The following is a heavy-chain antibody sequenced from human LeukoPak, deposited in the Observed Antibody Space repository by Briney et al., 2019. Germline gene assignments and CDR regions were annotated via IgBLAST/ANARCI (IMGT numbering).Heavy chain of an antibody. Sequence: ASVNVSCKASGYTFTSYYMHWVRQAPGQGLEWMGITNPSGWSTSYAQKFQGRVTMTRDTSTSTVYMELNSLRSEDTAVYYCARGGYSYGLSYYYYGMDVWGQGTTVTVSS. CDR1: GYTFTSYY. CDR2: TNPSGWST. J-gene: IGHJ6*02. V-gene: IGHV1-46*01. CDR3: ARGGYSYGLSYYYYGMDV. D-gene: IGHD5-18*01.